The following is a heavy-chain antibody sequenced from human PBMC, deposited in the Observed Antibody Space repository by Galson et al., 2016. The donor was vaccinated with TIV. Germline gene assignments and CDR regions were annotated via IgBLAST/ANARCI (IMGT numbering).Heavy chain of an antibody. D-gene: IGHD3-3*01. V-gene: IGHV3-30*18. CDR1: GFTFGDYA. Sequence: SLRLSCAASGFTFGDYAMHWVRQAPGKGLEWVAVMAYDGSYKHYAGSVKGRFIVSRDNSKTTLDLQMNSLGAEDTALYYCAKEENSGYYPNDAFDFWGQGTMVTVS. CDR3: AKEENSGYYPNDAFDF. CDR2: MAYDGSYK. J-gene: IGHJ3*01.